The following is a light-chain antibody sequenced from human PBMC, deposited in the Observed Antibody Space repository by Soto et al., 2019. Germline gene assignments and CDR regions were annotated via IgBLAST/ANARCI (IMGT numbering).Light chain of an antibody. V-gene: IGKV1-5*03. Sequence: DIQMTQFPSTLSASVGDRVTISCRASQSIGTSLAWYQQTPGKAPKLLIYKASILESGVPSRFSGSGSGADFTLTISSLQPDDFATYYCQQYNSYSRTFGQGTKVDIK. J-gene: IGKJ1*01. CDR1: QSIGTS. CDR3: QQYNSYSRT. CDR2: KAS.